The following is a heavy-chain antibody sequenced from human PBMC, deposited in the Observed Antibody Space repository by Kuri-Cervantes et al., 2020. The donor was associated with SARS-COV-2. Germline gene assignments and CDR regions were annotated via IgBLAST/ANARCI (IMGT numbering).Heavy chain of an antibody. V-gene: IGHV3-33*08. CDR2: IWYDGSNK. D-gene: IGHD3-22*01. CDR1: GFTFSSYG. J-gene: IGHJ4*02. Sequence: GESLKIFCAASGFTFSSYGMHWVRQAPGKGLEWVAVIWYDGSNKYYADSVKGRFTISRDNSKNTLYLQMNSLRAEDTAVYYCARDYYYDSSGYYRGWGYWGQGTLVTVSS. CDR3: ARDYYYDSSGYYRGWGY.